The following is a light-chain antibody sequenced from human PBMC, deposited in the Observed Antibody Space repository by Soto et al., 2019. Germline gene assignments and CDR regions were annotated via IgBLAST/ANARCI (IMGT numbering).Light chain of an antibody. CDR3: QQYNTYSYT. CDR2: DAS. CDR1: QSISNW. Sequence: DIQMTQSPSTLSASVGDRVTFTCRASQSISNWLAWYQQRPGEAPKLLLYDASTLENWVPSRFSGSGSGTEFTLTISGLRPDDFATYSCQQYNTYSYTFGQGTKLEIK. J-gene: IGKJ2*01. V-gene: IGKV1-5*01.